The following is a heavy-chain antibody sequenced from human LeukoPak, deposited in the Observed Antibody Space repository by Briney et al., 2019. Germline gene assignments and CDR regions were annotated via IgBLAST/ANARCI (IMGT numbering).Heavy chain of an antibody. V-gene: IGHV3-64D*06. J-gene: IGHJ4*02. Sequence: GGSLRLSCSASGFTFSSYAMHWVRQAPGKGLEYVSGISSNGGSTYYADSVKGRFTISRDNSKNTLYLQMSSLRAEDTAVYYCVKHTVAGLDYWGQGTLVTVSS. CDR2: ISSNGGST. D-gene: IGHD6-19*01. CDR1: GFTFSSYA. CDR3: VKHTVAGLDY.